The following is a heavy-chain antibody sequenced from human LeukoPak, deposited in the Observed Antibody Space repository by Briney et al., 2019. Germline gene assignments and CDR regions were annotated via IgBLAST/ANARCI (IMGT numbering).Heavy chain of an antibody. CDR2: IYYSGST. D-gene: IGHD5-12*01. CDR1: GGSISSYY. CDR3: ARDGGYSFMKVNAFDI. V-gene: IGHV4-59*01. J-gene: IGHJ3*02. Sequence: SETLCLTCTVSGGSISSYYWSWIRQPPGKGLEWIGYIYYSGSTNYNPSLKSRVTISVDTSKNQFSLKLSSVTAADTAVYYCARDGGYSFMKVNAFDIWGQGTMVTVSS.